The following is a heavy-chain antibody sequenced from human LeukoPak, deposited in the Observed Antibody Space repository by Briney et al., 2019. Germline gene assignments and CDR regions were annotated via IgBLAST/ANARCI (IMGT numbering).Heavy chain of an antibody. D-gene: IGHD3-10*01. CDR2: IYYSGST. V-gene: IGHV4-59*01. J-gene: IGHJ6*02. CDR3: ARGKLGITMVRGVYYYYGMDV. Sequence: SETLSLTCTVSGGSISSYYWSWIRQPPVKGLEWIGYIYYSGSTNYNPSLKSRVTISVDTSKNQFSLKLSSVTAADTGVYYCARGKLGITMVRGVYYYYGMDVWGQGTTVTVSS. CDR1: GGSISSYY.